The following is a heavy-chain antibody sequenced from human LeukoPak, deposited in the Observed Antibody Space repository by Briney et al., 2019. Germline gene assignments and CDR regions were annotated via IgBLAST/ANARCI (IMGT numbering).Heavy chain of an antibody. Sequence: ASVKVSCKDSGYTFTGYYMHWVRQAPGQGLEWMGRINPNSGGTNYAQKFQGRVTMTRDTSISTAYMELSRLRSDDTAVYYCARVDRGYSGYDYYFDYWGQGTLVTVSS. J-gene: IGHJ4*02. D-gene: IGHD5-12*01. V-gene: IGHV1-2*06. CDR1: GYTFTGYY. CDR3: ARVDRGYSGYDYYFDY. CDR2: INPNSGGT.